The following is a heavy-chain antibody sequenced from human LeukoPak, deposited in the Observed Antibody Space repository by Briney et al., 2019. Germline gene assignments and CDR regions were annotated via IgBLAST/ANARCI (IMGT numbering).Heavy chain of an antibody. V-gene: IGHV4-59*01. CDR1: GGSISNFY. Sequence: SETLSLTCTVSGGSISNFYWSWIRQPPGKGLEWIGYIHYSGTTSYNPSLKSRVTLLVDTSKNQFSLKLNSVTAADTAIYYCVRGSISWSCYFNLWGRGTLVTVSS. CDR3: VRGSISWSCYFNL. D-gene: IGHD6-13*01. J-gene: IGHJ2*01. CDR2: IHYSGTT.